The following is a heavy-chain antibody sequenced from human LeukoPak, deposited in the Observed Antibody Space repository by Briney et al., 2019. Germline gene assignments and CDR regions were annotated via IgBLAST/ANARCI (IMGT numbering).Heavy chain of an antibody. V-gene: IGHV4-39*07. J-gene: IGHJ4*02. CDR2: IYYSGST. D-gene: IGHD6-13*01. CDR1: GSSISSSSYY. CDR3: ARSANPYSSSWYYFDY. Sequence: SETLSLTCTVSGSSISSSSYYWGWIRQPPGKGLEWIGSIYYSGSTYYNPSLKSRVTLSVDTSKNQFSMKLSYVTAADTAVYYCARSANPYSSSWYYFDYWGQGTLVTVYS.